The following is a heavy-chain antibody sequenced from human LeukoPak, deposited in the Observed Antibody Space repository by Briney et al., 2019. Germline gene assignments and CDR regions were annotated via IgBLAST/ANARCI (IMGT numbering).Heavy chain of an antibody. J-gene: IGHJ4*02. CDR3: ARGQYYYGSGSYSDY. V-gene: IGHV4-4*02. CDR1: GGSISSSNW. CDR2: IYRSGST. D-gene: IGHD3-10*01. Sequence: SSETLSLTCAVSGGSISSSNWWSWVRQPPGKGLEWIGEIYRSGSTNYNPSLKSRVTISVDKSKNQFSLKLSSVTAADTAVYYCARGQYYYGSGSYSDYWGQGTLVTVSS.